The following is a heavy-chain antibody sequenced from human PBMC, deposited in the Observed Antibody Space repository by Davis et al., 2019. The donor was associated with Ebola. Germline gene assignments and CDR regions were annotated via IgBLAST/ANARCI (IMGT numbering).Heavy chain of an antibody. Sequence: PGGSLRLSCSASGFTFSSYAMHWVRQPPGKGLEWIGEINHSGSTNYNPSLKSRVTISVDTSKNQFSLKLSSVTAADTAVYYCASPSTIFRAGMDVWGKGTTVTVSS. J-gene: IGHJ6*04. CDR3: ASPSTIFRAGMDV. CDR2: INHSGST. CDR1: GFTFSSYA. V-gene: IGHV4-34*01. D-gene: IGHD3-10*02.